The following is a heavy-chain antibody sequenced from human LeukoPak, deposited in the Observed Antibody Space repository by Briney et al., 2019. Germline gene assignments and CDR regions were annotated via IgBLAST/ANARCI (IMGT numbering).Heavy chain of an antibody. CDR2: IKQDGSER. J-gene: IGHJ4*02. V-gene: IGHV3-7*03. D-gene: IGHD6-19*01. CDR1: GFTLSSYW. Sequence: GGSLRLSCAASGFTLSSYWMIWVRQAPGKGLEWVANIKQDGSERNYVDSVKGRFTISRDNAKNSLYLQMNTLRDEDTAVYYCATGAGCGYWGQGTLVTVSS. CDR3: ATGAGCGY.